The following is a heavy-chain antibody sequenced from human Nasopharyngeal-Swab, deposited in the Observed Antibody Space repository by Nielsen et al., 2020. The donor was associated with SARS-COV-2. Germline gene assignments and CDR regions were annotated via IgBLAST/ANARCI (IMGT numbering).Heavy chain of an antibody. Sequence: RGLEWIGEINHSGSTNYNPSLKSRVTISVDTSKNQFSLKLSSVTAADTAVYYCARGTSNYYDSSGTIDYWGQGTLVTVSS. V-gene: IGHV4-34*01. CDR2: INHSGST. D-gene: IGHD3-22*01. J-gene: IGHJ4*02. CDR3: ARGTSNYYDSSGTIDY.